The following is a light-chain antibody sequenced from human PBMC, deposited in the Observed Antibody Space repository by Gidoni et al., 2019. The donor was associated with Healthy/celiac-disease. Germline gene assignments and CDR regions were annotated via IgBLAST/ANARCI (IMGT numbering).Light chain of an antibody. J-gene: IGKJ4*01. CDR1: QDIINY. CDR2: DAS. CDR3: QQYDNLLALT. V-gene: IGKV1-33*01. Sequence: DIQITQSPSSLSASVGDRVTITCQASQDIINYLNWYQQKPGKDPKLLIYDASNLETGVPSRFSGSGSGTDFTFTISSLQPEDIATYYCQQYDNLLALTFGGGTKVEIK.